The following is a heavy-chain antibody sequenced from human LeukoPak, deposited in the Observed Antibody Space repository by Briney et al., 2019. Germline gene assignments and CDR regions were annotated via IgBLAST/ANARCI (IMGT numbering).Heavy chain of an antibody. V-gene: IGHV3-48*04. J-gene: IGHJ5*02. D-gene: IGHD1-26*01. Sequence: GGSLRLSCAASGFTFSSYSMNWVRQAPGKGLEWVSYISSSGSTIYYADSVKGRFTISRDNAKNSLYLQMNSLRAEDTAVYYRATDGSGSGLLPWGQGALVTVSS. CDR3: ATDGSGSGLLP. CDR1: GFTFSSYS. CDR2: ISSSGSTI.